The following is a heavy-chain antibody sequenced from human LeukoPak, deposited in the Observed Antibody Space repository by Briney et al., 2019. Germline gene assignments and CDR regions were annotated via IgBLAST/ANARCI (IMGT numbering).Heavy chain of an antibody. D-gene: IGHD3-10*01. V-gene: IGHV3-30*18. CDR1: GFTFSSYG. J-gene: IGHJ4*02. CDR3: AKDASNQLWFGDY. Sequence: GGSLRLSCAASGFTFSSYGMHWVRQAPGKGLEWVAVISYDGSNKYYADSVKGRFTISRDNSKNTLYLQMNSLRAEDTAVYYCAKDASNQLWFGDYWGQGTLVTVSS. CDR2: ISYDGSNK.